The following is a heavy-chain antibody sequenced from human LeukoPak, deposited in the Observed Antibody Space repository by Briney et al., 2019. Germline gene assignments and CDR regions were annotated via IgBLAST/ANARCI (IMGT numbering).Heavy chain of an antibody. J-gene: IGHJ6*04. V-gene: IGHV3-43*01. Sequence: GGSLRLSCAASGFTFDDYTMHWVRQAPGKGLEWVSLISWDGGITYYADSVKGRFTISRDNSKNFLYLQMNSLRTEDSALYYCAKVAISRLRHGEMDVWGKGTTVTVSS. CDR1: GFTFDDYT. D-gene: IGHD4-17*01. CDR2: ISWDGGIT. CDR3: AKVAISRLRHGEMDV.